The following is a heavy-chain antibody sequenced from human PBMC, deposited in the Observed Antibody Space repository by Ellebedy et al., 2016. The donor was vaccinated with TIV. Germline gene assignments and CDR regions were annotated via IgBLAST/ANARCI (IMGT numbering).Heavy chain of an antibody. J-gene: IGHJ4*02. CDR2: IWNDGSNK. Sequence: GGSLRLXCAASGITFSTYGMNWVRQAPGKGLEWVAVIWNDGSNKYYADSVKGRFTISRDNSKNTLYLQMNSLRAEDTAVYYCARAGTYYYDSSGYYRNRGGGGYFDYWGQGTLVTVSS. D-gene: IGHD3-22*01. CDR3: ARAGTYYYDSSGYYRNRGGGGYFDY. CDR1: GITFSTYG. V-gene: IGHV3-33*01.